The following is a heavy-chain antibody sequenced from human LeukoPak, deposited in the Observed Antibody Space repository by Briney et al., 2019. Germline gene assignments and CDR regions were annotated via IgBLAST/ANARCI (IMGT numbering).Heavy chain of an antibody. Sequence: PGGSLRLSCVGSGFNVTTNNMYWVRQAPGKGLECVSTFLAGGLLDYADPVRDRFTISRDTSKNTLYLQMNSLSAEDTAVYYCARADVWLKYYFDYWGQGTLVTVSS. CDR1: GFNVTTNN. V-gene: IGHV3-66*01. CDR3: ARADVWLKYYFDY. D-gene: IGHD3-3*01. J-gene: IGHJ4*02. CDR2: FLAGGLL.